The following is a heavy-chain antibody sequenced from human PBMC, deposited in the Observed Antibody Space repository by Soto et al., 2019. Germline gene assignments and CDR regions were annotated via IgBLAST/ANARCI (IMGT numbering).Heavy chain of an antibody. CDR3: AREIVTAGGNNYFDP. J-gene: IGHJ5*02. D-gene: IGHD2-21*02. CDR1: GGTVASSHW. Sequence: SETLSLTCGVSGGTVASSHWWSWVRQSPGRGLEWIGNVYHTGDTNFNPSLQSRVTFSVDKSNNQFSLRLTSVTAADTAVYFCAREIVTAGGNNYFDPWGPGTMVTV. CDR2: VYHTGDT. V-gene: IGHV4-4*02.